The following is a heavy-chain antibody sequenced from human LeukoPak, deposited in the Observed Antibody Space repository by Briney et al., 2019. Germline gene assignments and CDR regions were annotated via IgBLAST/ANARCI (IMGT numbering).Heavy chain of an antibody. CDR2: IYYSGST. CDR1: AASISGFY. CDR3: ARGRSRYSYPDY. D-gene: IGHD5-18*01. J-gene: IGHJ4*02. V-gene: IGHV4-59*01. Sequence: PSETLSLTCTVSAASISGFYWSWIRQPPGKGLEWIGYIYYSGSTHYNPSLKSRVTISLDTSKNQFSLKLSSVTAADTAVYYCARGRSRYSYPDYWGQGTLVTVSS.